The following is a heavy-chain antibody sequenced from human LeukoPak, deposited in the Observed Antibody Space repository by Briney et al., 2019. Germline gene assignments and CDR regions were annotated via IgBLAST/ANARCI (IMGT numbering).Heavy chain of an antibody. CDR2: ISLDGSTE. D-gene: IGHD3-10*01. Sequence: GGSLRLSCLTSGFTLSTNVMSWVRQAPGKGLEWVSIISLDGSTEFYADSVKGRFTISRDTASNTMHLEMNNLRIEDTAVYYCMRDYMGWFDPWGQGSLVTVSS. V-gene: IGHV3-30-3*01. J-gene: IGHJ5*02. CDR3: MRDYMGWFDP. CDR1: GFTLSTNV.